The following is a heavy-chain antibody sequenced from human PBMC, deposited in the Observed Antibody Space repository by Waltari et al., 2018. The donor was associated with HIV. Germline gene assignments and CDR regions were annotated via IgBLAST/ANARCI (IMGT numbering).Heavy chain of an antibody. CDR2: ISSSGNT. CDR3: ARALLAARSGGMDV. Sequence: QVQLLESGPGLVKPSQTLSLICIVSGDSITRGSYYWTWVRQPAGKGLEWIGRISSSGNTNYNPSLKSRVTMSMDTSKNQFSLEVTSVTAADTAIYFCARALLAARSGGMDVWGHGTTVTVSS. J-gene: IGHJ6*02. D-gene: IGHD6-25*01. CDR1: GDSITRGSYY. V-gene: IGHV4-61*02.